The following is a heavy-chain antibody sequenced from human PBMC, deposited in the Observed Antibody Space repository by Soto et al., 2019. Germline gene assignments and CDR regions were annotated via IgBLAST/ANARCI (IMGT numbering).Heavy chain of an antibody. CDR2: ISDDSSYI. Sequence: GGSLRLSCAASGFMFSAYTMNWVRQAPGKGLEWLSSISDDSSYIDYADSLRGRFTVSRDNARNSLYLQIDSLGVEDTAVSYFATHDHCSPWGPGTLVSVAS. CDR3: ATHDHCSP. V-gene: IGHV3-21*06. CDR1: GFMFSAYT. J-gene: IGHJ5*02. D-gene: IGHD2-21*02.